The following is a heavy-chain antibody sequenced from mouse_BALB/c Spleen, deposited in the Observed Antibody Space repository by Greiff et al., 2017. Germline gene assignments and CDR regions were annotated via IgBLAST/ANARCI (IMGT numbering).Heavy chain of an antibody. CDR3: SKDTAVYYCACSAYGYVGMDY. V-gene: IGHV1-87*01. Sequence: QVQLQQSGPELARPWASVKISCQAFCTFFRRVYFAIRDTNYWMQWVKQGPGQGLEWIGAIYPGNGDTSYNQKFKGKATLTADKSSSTAYMQLSSLTSKDTAVYYCACSAYGYVGMDYWGQGTSVTVSS. D-gene: IGHD1-2*01. CDR2: GQGLEWIG. J-gene: IGHJ4*01. CDR1: CTF.